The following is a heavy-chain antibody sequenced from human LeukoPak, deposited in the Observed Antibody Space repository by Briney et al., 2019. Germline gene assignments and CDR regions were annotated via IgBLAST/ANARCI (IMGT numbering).Heavy chain of an antibody. CDR2: IVVGSGNT. Sequence: SVKVSCKASGFTFTSSAVQWVRQARGQRLEWIGWIVVGSGNTNYAQKFQERVTITGDMSTSTAYMELSSLRSEDTAVYYCAAVPSTHYYDSSAYSLWGQGTLVTVSS. CDR1: GFTFTSSA. J-gene: IGHJ4*02. D-gene: IGHD3-22*01. V-gene: IGHV1-58*01. CDR3: AAVPSTHYYDSSAYSL.